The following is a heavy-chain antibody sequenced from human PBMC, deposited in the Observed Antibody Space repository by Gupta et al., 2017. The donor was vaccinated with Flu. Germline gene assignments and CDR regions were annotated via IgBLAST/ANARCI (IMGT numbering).Heavy chain of an antibody. CDR1: GFTFSSYA. CDR3: AKDWFPPAIGSNYYGMDV. J-gene: IGHJ6*02. V-gene: IGHV3-23*01. Sequence: EVQLLESGGGLVQPGGSLRLSCAASGFTFSSYAMSWVRQAPGKGLEWVSAISGSGGSTYYADSVKGRFTISRDNSKNTLYLQMNSLRAEDTAVYYCAKDWFPPAIGSNYYGMDVWGQGTTVTVSS. D-gene: IGHD2-2*01. CDR2: ISGSGGST.